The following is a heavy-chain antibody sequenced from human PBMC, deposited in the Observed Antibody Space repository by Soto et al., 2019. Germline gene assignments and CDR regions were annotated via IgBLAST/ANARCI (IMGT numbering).Heavy chain of an antibody. J-gene: IGHJ3*02. CDR1: GGSIISDGYS. Sequence: SETLSLTCAVSGGSIISDGYSWSWIRQPPGKGLQWIGHIYEGGNTYYTPSLESRVAISTDKSKNQFSLRLSSVTAADTAVYYCVRRSPEDAFDIWGQGTMVTVSS. V-gene: IGHV4-30-2*01. CDR3: VRRSPEDAFDI. CDR2: IYEGGNT.